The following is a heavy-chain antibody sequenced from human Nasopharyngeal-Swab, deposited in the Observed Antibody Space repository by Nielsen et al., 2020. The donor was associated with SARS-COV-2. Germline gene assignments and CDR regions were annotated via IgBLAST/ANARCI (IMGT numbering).Heavy chain of an antibody. Sequence: SETLSPTCTVSGGSISSGGYYWSWIRQPPGKGLEWIGYIYYSGSTHYNPSLKSRVTISVDTSKNQFSLKLNSVTAADTAVYYCARARVGHCSSTSCYRLWDCWGQGTLVSVSS. V-gene: IGHV4-30-4*08. CDR1: GGSISSGGYY. J-gene: IGHJ4*02. CDR2: IYYSGST. D-gene: IGHD2-2*02. CDR3: ARARVGHCSSTSCYRLWDC.